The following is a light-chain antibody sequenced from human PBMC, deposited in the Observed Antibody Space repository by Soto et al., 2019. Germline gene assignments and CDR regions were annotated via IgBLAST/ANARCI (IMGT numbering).Light chain of an antibody. Sequence: IQGKQSTSIRSASVGNRVTITFRACQSIRSWLAWYQQNTGKAPKLLIYATSSLQTGVSSRFSGSGSGTDFTLTISNLQPEDFATYYCQQTSSTPPFG. V-gene: IGKV1-39*01. CDR2: ATS. CDR1: QSIRSW. J-gene: IGKJ2*01. CDR3: QQTSSTPP.